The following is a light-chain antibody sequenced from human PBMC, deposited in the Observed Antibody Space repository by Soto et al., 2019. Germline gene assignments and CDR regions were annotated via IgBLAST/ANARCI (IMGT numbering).Light chain of an antibody. J-gene: IGLJ1*01. CDR2: EVN. V-gene: IGLV2-8*01. Sequence: QSALTQPPSASGSPGQSVTISCTGTSSDVGGYKYVSWYQKHPGKAPKLIIFEVNKRPSGVPDRFSGSKSGNTASLTVSGLQAEDYADYYCSSYAGINNLGFFGTGTKLTVL. CDR3: SSYAGINNLGF. CDR1: SSDVGGYKY.